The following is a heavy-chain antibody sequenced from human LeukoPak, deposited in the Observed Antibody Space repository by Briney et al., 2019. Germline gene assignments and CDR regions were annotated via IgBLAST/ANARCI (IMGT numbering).Heavy chain of an antibody. CDR2: ISSSSSYI. CDR3: ARDRPLDYGDYVGAFDI. Sequence: GGSLRLSCAASGLTFSSYSMNWVRQAPGKGLEWVSSISSSSSYIYYADSVKGRFTISRANAKNSLYLQMNSLRAEDTAVYYCARDRPLDYGDYVGAFDIWGQGTMVTVSS. V-gene: IGHV3-21*01. CDR1: GLTFSSYS. D-gene: IGHD4-17*01. J-gene: IGHJ3*02.